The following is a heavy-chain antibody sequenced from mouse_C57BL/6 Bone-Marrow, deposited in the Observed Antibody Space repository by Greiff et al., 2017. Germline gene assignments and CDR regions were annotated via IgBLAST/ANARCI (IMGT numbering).Heavy chain of an antibody. CDR1: GYSITSGYY. D-gene: IGHD4-1*01. V-gene: IGHV3-6*01. Sequence: EVQLVESGPGLVKPSQSLSLTCSVTGYSITSGYYWNWIRQFPGNKLEWMGYISYDGSNNYNPSLKNRISITRYTSKNQFYLKLNTVTTEDTATYYCAKLGLYFDVWGTGTTVTVSS. J-gene: IGHJ1*03. CDR3: AKLGLYFDV. CDR2: ISYDGSN.